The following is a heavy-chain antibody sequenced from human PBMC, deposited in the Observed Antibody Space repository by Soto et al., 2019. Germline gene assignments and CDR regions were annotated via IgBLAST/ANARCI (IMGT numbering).Heavy chain of an antibody. CDR1: GFIFNTYS. CDR3: ARFGLVTFDC. Sequence: WSLRLSCAASGFIFNTYSMDWVRQAPGKGLEWVASISPSGSYMYYGDSLKGRFTVSRDNAKNSLYLQMDSLRADDTAIYYGARFGLVTFDCWGQGTLVTVSS. CDR2: ISPSGSYM. J-gene: IGHJ4*02. V-gene: IGHV3-21*01. D-gene: IGHD3-3*01.